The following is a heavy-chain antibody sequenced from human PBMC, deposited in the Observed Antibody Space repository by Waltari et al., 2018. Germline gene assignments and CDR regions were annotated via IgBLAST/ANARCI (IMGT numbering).Heavy chain of an antibody. Sequence: QITLKESGPTLVKPTQTLTLTCTFSGFSLSTSGESVGWIRQPPGKALEWLALIYWHDAKRYSPSQRSRLPTRKYTSKNQVVLTMSNMDPVDAATYYCAHSDFEILTGPFDYWGQGTLVTVSS. CDR3: AHSDFEILTGPFDY. J-gene: IGHJ4*02. CDR1: GFSLSTSGES. V-gene: IGHV2-5*01. D-gene: IGHD3-9*01. CDR2: IYWHDAK.